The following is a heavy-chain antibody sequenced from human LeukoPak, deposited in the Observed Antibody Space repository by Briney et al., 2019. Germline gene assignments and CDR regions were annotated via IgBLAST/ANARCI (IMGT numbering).Heavy chain of an antibody. Sequence: PVGTLRLSCAASVFTFSSNGMSWVRHAPGKGLEWLSHITSGGTIYYADSGKGRFTISRDNAKSSLYLQMISLRGEDTAVYYCARRYCSGGSCGVGPYFDYWGQGTLVTV. CDR1: VFTFSSNG. CDR2: ITSGGTI. V-gene: IGHV3-48*01. D-gene: IGHD2-15*01. J-gene: IGHJ4*02. CDR3: ARRYCSGGSCGVGPYFDY.